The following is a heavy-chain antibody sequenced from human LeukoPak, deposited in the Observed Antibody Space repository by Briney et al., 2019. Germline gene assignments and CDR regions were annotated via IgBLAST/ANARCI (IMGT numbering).Heavy chain of an antibody. D-gene: IGHD4-17*01. Sequence: PSETLSLTCTVSGGSISSYYWSWNRQPPGKGLEWIGYIYYSGSTNYNPSLKSRVTISVDTSKNQFSLKLSSVTAADTAVYYCARALDYGDYGIDYWGQGTLVTVSS. J-gene: IGHJ4*02. V-gene: IGHV4-59*01. CDR2: IYYSGST. CDR1: GGSISSYY. CDR3: ARALDYGDYGIDY.